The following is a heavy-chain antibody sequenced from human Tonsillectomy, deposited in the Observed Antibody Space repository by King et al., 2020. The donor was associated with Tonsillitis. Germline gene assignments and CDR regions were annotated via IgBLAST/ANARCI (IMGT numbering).Heavy chain of an antibody. Sequence: VQLQESGPGLVKPSQTLSLTCTVSGGSISSGSYYWSWIRQPAGKGLEWIGRIYTSGRTNYNPSLKSRVTMSVDTSKNQFSLKLSSVTAADTAVYYCARDSSRWSGAFDIWGQGTMVTVSS. CDR2: IYTSGRT. D-gene: IGHD6-13*01. V-gene: IGHV4-61*02. J-gene: IGHJ3*02. CDR1: GGSISSGSYY. CDR3: ARDSSRWSGAFDI.